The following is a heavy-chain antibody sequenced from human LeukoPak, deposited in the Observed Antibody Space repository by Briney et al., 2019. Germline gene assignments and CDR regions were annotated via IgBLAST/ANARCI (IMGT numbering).Heavy chain of an antibody. CDR1: GYTFTSYA. CDR3: ARDNSVGDIAWWFDP. J-gene: IGHJ5*02. Sequence: GASVKVSCKASGYTFTSYAMNWVRQAPGQELEWMGWINTNTGNPTYAQGFTGRFVFSLDTSVSTAYLQISSLKAEDTAVYYCARDNSVGDIAWWFDPWGQGTLVTVSS. CDR2: INTNTGNP. V-gene: IGHV7-4-1*02. D-gene: IGHD3-16*02.